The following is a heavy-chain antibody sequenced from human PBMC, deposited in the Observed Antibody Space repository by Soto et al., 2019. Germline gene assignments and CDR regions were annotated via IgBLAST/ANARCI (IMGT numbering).Heavy chain of an antibody. J-gene: IGHJ6*01. CDR1: GFTVSSYA. D-gene: IGHD3-22*01. Sequence: HPXESLSLSCAASGFTVSSYAMQWVRQAPGKGLEWVALMSYDGTNEYYADSVKGRFTISRDNSKNMLFLQINSLRAEDTAVYYCGKDLNHSSGYFFTVRLNAMDVWGQGTTVTVSS. CDR2: MSYDGTNE. CDR3: GKDLNHSSGYFFTVRLNAMDV. V-gene: IGHV3-30*18.